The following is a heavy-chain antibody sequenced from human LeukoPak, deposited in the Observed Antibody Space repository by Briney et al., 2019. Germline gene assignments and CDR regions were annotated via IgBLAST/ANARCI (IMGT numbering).Heavy chain of an antibody. J-gene: IGHJ4*02. CDR2: IKEDGTEK. V-gene: IGHV3-7*01. D-gene: IGHD1-26*01. Sequence: GGSLRLSCTASGFTFSTYWMTWVRQAPGKGLEWVANIKEDGTEKNYVDPVKGRFTISRDNAKNSLYLQMNTLRAEDTAVYYCARVRYSDYWGQGTLVTVSS. CDR3: ARVRYSDY. CDR1: GFTFSTYW.